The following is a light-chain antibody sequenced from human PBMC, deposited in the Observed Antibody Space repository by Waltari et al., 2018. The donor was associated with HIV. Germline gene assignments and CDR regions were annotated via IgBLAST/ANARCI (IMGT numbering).Light chain of an antibody. Sequence: DIQMTPSPLNLSASVGDRLTITCRASQELGSYLNWYLHKPGTAPRLLIFAASSLQGGVPSRFSGGGSGTDFFLTIDTLQREDFAIYYCQQGYNSPATFGQGTKVEMK. J-gene: IGKJ2*01. CDR1: QELGSY. V-gene: IGKV1-39*01. CDR3: QQGYNSPAT. CDR2: AAS.